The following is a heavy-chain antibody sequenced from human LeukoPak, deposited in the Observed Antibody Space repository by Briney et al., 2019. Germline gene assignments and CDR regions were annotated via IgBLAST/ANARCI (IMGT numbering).Heavy chain of an antibody. V-gene: IGHV1-58*02. J-gene: IGHJ4*02. CDR2: IVVGSGNT. CDR3: AAAPLVKSSGWYEPNDY. CDR1: GFTFTSSA. D-gene: IGHD6-19*01. Sequence: ASVKVSCKASGFTFTSSAMQWVRQARGQRLEWIGWIVVGSGNTNYAQKFQERVTITRDMTTSTAYMELSSLRSEDTAVYYCAAAPLVKSSGWYEPNDYWGQGTLVTVSS.